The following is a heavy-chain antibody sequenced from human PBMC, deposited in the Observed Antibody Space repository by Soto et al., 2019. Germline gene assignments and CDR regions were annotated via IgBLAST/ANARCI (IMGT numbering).Heavy chain of an antibody. CDR1: GYSFTNYG. CDR3: ARDRGVAPPVAGNTHYYYYMDV. V-gene: IGHV1-18*01. D-gene: IGHD6-19*01. Sequence: QDQLVQSGAEVKKPGASVKVSCKASGYSFTNYGITWVRQAPGQGLEWMGWISAFNGNTHSAQKLQGRDTMTTDASTSTAYLELRSLRSDDTAVYYCARDRGVAPPVAGNTHYYYYMDVWGKGTTVTVSS. J-gene: IGHJ6*03. CDR2: ISAFNGNT.